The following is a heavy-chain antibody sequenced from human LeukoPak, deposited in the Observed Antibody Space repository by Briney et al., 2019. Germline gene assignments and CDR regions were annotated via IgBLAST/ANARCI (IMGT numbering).Heavy chain of an antibody. Sequence: GGSLRLSCVVSGFTFSSYVVHWVRQAPGKGLEWVAVVSFDGTNDHYTDSVKGRFTISSDNSKNTLYLQMNRLRSEDTAVYYCAREGEWGYYFDYWGQGTLVTVSS. CDR2: VSFDGTND. D-gene: IGHD3-16*01. V-gene: IGHV3-30-3*01. CDR3: AREGEWGYYFDY. J-gene: IGHJ4*02. CDR1: GFTFSSYV.